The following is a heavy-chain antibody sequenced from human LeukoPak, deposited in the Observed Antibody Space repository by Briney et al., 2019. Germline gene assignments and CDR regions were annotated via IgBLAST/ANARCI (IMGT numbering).Heavy chain of an antibody. CDR1: GGSISSSSYY. D-gene: IGHD2-21*01. CDR3: ARGSLLLFFFDY. J-gene: IGHJ4*02. V-gene: IGHV4-39*07. Sequence: SETLSLTYTVSGGSISSSSYYWGWIRQPPGKGLEWNGSIYYSGSTYYNPSLKSRVTISVDTSKNQFSLKLSSVTAADTAVYYCARGSLLLFFFDYWGQGTLVTVSS. CDR2: IYYSGST.